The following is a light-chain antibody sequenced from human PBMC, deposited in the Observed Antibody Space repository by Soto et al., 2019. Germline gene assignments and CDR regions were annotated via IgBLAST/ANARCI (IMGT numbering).Light chain of an antibody. J-gene: IGKJ4*01. CDR2: GAS. Sequence: ELVMTQSQATLAVAPGGRSTHSCRASQNIRSDVAWYQQRPGQAPRLLIFGASVRATGVPDRFSGSGSGTDFTLTINSLQSEDSAVYYCQNYNYWPPATFGGGTKVDI. V-gene: IGKV3-15*01. CDR3: QNYNYWPPAT. CDR1: QNIRSD.